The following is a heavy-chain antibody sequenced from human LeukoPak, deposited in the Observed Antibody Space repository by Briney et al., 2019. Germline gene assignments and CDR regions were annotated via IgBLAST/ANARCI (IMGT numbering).Heavy chain of an antibody. CDR3: ARVEPQYSGSYYYYYYYMDV. CDR1: GYTFGAYY. J-gene: IGHJ6*03. Sequence: ASVKVSCKASGYTFGAYYMYWVRQAPGQGLEWMGWIRPNSGGTNYAQKLQGRVTMTTDTSTSTAYMELRSLRSDDTAVYYCARVEPQYSGSYYYYYYYMDVWGKGSTVTVSS. V-gene: IGHV1-2*02. D-gene: IGHD1-26*01. CDR2: IRPNSGGT.